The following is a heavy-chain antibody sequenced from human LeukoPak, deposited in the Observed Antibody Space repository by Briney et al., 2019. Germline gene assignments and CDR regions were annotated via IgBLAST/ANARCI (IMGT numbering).Heavy chain of an antibody. Sequence: SETLSLTCAVYGGSFSGYYWSWIRQPPGKGLEWIGEINHSGSTNYNPSLKSRVTISVDTSKNQFSLKLSSVTAADTAVYYCARGSTYYDYVWGRRNWFDPWGQGTLVTVSS. D-gene: IGHD3-16*01. CDR2: INHSGST. CDR1: GGSFSGYY. CDR3: ARGSTYYDYVWGRRNWFDP. V-gene: IGHV4-34*01. J-gene: IGHJ5*02.